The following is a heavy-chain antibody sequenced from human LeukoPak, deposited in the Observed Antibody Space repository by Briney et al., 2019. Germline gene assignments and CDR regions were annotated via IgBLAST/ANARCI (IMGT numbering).Heavy chain of an antibody. CDR1: GFTFTGYY. CDR3: ARSRRDSSGKPLGWFDP. V-gene: IGHV1-2*02. Sequence: GRSLRLSCAASGFTFTGYYMHWVRQAPGQGLEWMGWINPNSGGTNYAQKFQGRVTMTRDTSISTAYMELSRLRSDDTAVYYCARSRRDSSGKPLGWFDPWGQGTLVTVSS. CDR2: INPNSGGT. J-gene: IGHJ5*02. D-gene: IGHD3-22*01.